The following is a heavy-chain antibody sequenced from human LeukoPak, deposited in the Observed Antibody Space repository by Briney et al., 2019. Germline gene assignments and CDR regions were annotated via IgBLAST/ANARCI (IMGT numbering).Heavy chain of an antibody. Sequence: GASVKVSCKASGYTFTSYGISWVRQAPGQGLEWMGWISAYNGNTNYAQKLQGRVTMTTDTSTSTAYMELRSLRSDGTAVYYCARDPGYSYGYIFGYYYYYMDVWGKGTTVTVSS. CDR2: ISAYNGNT. V-gene: IGHV1-18*01. CDR3: ARDPGYSYGYIFGYYYYYMDV. D-gene: IGHD5-18*01. CDR1: GYTFTSYG. J-gene: IGHJ6*03.